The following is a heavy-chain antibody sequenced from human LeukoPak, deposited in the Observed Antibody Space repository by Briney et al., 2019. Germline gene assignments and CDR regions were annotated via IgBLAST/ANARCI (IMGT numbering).Heavy chain of an antibody. D-gene: IGHD3-10*01. CDR2: IKEDGSEK. CDR3: ARHGGGGYYFLDY. V-gene: IGHV3-7*05. J-gene: IGHJ4*02. CDR1: GFTFSTYW. Sequence: PGGSLRLSCADSGFTFSTYWMTWVRQAPGKGLEWVANIKEDGSEKYYMDSVKGRFAISRDNAKNSLYLQMNSLRAEDTAVYYCARHGGGGYYFLDYWGQGTLVTVSS.